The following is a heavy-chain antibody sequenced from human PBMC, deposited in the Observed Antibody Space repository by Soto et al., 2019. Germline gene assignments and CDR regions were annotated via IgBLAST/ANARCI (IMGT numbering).Heavy chain of an antibody. V-gene: IGHV3-23*01. CDR1: GFTFSNYV. Sequence: EVQLLESGGGLAQPGGSLRLSCAASGFTFSNYVMSWVRQAPGKGLEWVSTISDRGRRIYYADSVKARFTISRDNSKNTLYLQMDRLGPDDTAVYYCAKGFSGYDYSVDYWGQGALVTVSS. J-gene: IGHJ4*02. D-gene: IGHD5-12*01. CDR2: ISDRGRRI. CDR3: AKGFSGYDYSVDY.